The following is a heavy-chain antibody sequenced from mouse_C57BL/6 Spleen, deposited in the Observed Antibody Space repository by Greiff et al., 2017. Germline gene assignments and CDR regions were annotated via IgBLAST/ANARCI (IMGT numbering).Heavy chain of an antibody. V-gene: IGHV5-17*01. CDR3: ARYYSNYVYYAMDY. CDR1: GFTFSAYG. J-gene: IGHJ4*01. Sequence: EVKVVESGGGLVKPGGSLKISCAASGFTFSAYGMHWVRQAPEKGLEWVAYISSGSSTIYNADTVKGRFTISRDNAKNSLFLQMTSLRSEDTAMYYCARYYSNYVYYAMDYWGQGTSVTVSS. CDR2: ISSGSSTI. D-gene: IGHD2-5*01.